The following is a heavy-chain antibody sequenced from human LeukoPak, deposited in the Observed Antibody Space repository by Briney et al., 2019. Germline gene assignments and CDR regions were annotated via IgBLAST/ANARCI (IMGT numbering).Heavy chain of an antibody. CDR3: AKDSGSYRYFDY. V-gene: IGHV3-23*01. CDR1: GFTFSSYA. D-gene: IGHD1-26*01. Sequence: GGSLRLPCAASGFTFSSYAMSWVRQAPGKGLEWVSSISATGGSTYYADSVRGRFTISRDNSKDTLYLQMNSLRAADTAVYYCAKDSGSYRYFDYWGQGTLVTVSS. J-gene: IGHJ4*02. CDR2: ISATGGST.